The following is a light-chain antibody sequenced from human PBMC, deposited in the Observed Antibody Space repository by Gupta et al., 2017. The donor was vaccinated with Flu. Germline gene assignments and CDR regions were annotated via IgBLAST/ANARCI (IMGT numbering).Light chain of an antibody. Sequence: SYVLTQPPSVSVAPGQTAKMTCGGDNIRSKSVHWYQQRPGQAPVLVVYDDVDRPSGIPDRFSGSNSGNTATLTISGVEAEDEADYYCQVWDINTDYRHVIFGGGTRLTVL. J-gene: IGLJ2*01. CDR3: QVWDINTDYRHVI. CDR2: DDV. V-gene: IGLV3-21*02. CDR1: NIRSKS.